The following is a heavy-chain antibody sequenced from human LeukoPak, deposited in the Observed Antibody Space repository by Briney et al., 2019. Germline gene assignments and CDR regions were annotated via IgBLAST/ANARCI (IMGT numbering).Heavy chain of an antibody. J-gene: IGHJ4*02. V-gene: IGHV4-34*01. CDR3: ARGPSSGWFKLVVSFDY. CDR1: GGSFSGYY. D-gene: IGHD6-19*01. Sequence: SETLSLTCAVYGGSFSGYYWSWIRQPPGKGLEWIGEINHSGSTNYNPSLKSRVTISVDTSKNQFSLKLSSVTAADTAVYYCARGPSSGWFKLVVSFDYWGQGTLVTVSS. CDR2: INHSGST.